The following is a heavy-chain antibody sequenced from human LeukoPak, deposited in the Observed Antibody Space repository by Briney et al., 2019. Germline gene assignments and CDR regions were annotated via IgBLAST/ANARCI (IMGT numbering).Heavy chain of an antibody. Sequence: GGSLRLSCAASGFTFDDYAMHWVRQAPGKGLQWVSLISGDGGNTYYADSVKGRFTISRDNSKNSLYLQMNSLRNEDTALYYCARTGESRRDFHHWGQGTLVTVSS. V-gene: IGHV3-43*02. CDR1: GFTFDDYA. CDR2: ISGDGGNT. J-gene: IGHJ1*01. D-gene: IGHD3-10*01. CDR3: ARTGESRRDFHH.